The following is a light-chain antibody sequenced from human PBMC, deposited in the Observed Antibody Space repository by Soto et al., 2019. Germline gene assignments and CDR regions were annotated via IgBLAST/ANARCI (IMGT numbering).Light chain of an antibody. J-gene: IGKJ5*01. CDR2: AAS. CDR3: QHYDSLPIT. V-gene: IGKV3-15*01. Sequence: EIVMTQSPATLSVSPGERATLSCRASLSVSSNVAWYQQRPGQGPRLLIYAASTRATGIPARFSGSGSGTDFTLTISRLEPEDFAVFYCQHYDSLPITFGQGTRLEIK. CDR1: LSVSSN.